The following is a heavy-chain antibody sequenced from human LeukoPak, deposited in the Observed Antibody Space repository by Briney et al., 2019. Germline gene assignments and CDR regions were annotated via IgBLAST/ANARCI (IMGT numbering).Heavy chain of an antibody. CDR3: ARAGSGRGWYFDY. Sequence: GASVKVSCKASGYDFTSVGITWVRRAPGQGLEWMGWISPYNGNTRYAQKFQGRVAMTTDTSTTTAYMELSGLRFYGTAVYYWARAGSGRGWYFDYGGQGTLVTVSS. CDR2: ISPYNGNT. V-gene: IGHV1-18*01. J-gene: IGHJ4*02. CDR1: GYDFTSVG. D-gene: IGHD6-19*01.